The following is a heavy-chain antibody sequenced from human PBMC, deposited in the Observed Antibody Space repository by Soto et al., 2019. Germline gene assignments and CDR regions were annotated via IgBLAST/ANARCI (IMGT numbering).Heavy chain of an antibody. CDR1: GGTFSSYA. CDR2: FIPIFGTA. Sequence: QVQQVQSGAEVKKPGSSVKVSCKASGGTFSSYAISWVRQAPGQGLEWMGGFIPIFGTADYAQKFQGRVTITADESTSTAYMELSSLRSEDTAVYYCARGLTGTTLAYGMDVWGQGTTVTVSS. CDR3: ARGLTGTTLAYGMDV. J-gene: IGHJ6*02. V-gene: IGHV1-69*12. D-gene: IGHD1-7*01.